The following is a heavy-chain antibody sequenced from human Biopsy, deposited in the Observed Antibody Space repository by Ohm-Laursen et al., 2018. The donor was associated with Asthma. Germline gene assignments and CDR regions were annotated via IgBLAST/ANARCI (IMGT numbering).Heavy chain of an antibody. CDR2: ISSSSSYI. V-gene: IGHV3-21*01. CDR3: ARDRYGDYVGWFDP. D-gene: IGHD4-17*01. J-gene: IGHJ5*02. CDR1: GFTFSSYS. Sequence: GSLRLSCAASGFTFSSYSMNWVRQAPGKGLEWVSSISSSSSYIYYADSVKGRFTISRGNAKNSLYLQMNSLRAEDTAVYYCARDRYGDYVGWFDPWGQGTLVTVSS.